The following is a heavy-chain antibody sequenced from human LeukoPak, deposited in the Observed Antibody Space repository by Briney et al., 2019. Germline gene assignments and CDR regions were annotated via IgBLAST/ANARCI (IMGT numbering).Heavy chain of an antibody. Sequence: GRSLRLSCAASGFTFSSYGMHWVRQAPGKGLEWVAVIWYDGSKKYYADSVKGRFTISRDNSKNTLYLQMNSLRAEDTAVYYCAKEIAVAGTLDYWGQGTLVTVSS. CDR1: GFTFSSYG. V-gene: IGHV3-33*06. J-gene: IGHJ4*02. D-gene: IGHD6-19*01. CDR2: IWYDGSKK. CDR3: AKEIAVAGTLDY.